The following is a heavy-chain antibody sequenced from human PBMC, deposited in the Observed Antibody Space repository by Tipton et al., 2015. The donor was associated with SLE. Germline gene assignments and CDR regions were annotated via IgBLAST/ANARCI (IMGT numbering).Heavy chain of an antibody. CDR1: GDSISSRSYH. V-gene: IGHV4-39*01. Sequence: LRLSCTVSGDSISSRSYHWGWIRQPPGKGLEWIGSIFYSGSTSYNPSLQSRVTISVDTSKNQFSLKLNSVTAADTAVYFCARLRYYYDTSGFYFDYWGQGTLVTVSS. CDR3: ARLRYYYDTSGFYFDY. D-gene: IGHD3-22*01. CDR2: IFYSGST. J-gene: IGHJ4*02.